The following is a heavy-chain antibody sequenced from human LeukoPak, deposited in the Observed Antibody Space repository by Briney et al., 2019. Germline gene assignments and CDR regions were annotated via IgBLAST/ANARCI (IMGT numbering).Heavy chain of an antibody. Sequence: PGGSLRLSCAASGFTFSSYAMHWVRQAPGKGLEWVAVISYDGSNKYYADSVKGRFTISRDNSKNTLYLQMNSLRVEDTAVYYCARVLVGATCDYWGQGALVTVSS. J-gene: IGHJ4*02. D-gene: IGHD1-26*01. CDR2: ISYDGSNK. CDR3: ARVLVGATCDY. V-gene: IGHV3-30*04. CDR1: GFTFSSYA.